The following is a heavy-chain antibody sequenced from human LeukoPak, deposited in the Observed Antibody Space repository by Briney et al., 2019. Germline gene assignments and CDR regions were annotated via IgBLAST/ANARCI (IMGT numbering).Heavy chain of an antibody. D-gene: IGHD2-2*02. V-gene: IGHV3-21*01. CDR1: GFTFSSYS. CDR3: ARDHYCSSTSCYTGSYYYGMDV. CDR2: ISSSSSYI. Sequence: GGSLRLSCAASGFTFSSYSMNWVRQAPGKGLEWVSSISSSSSYIYYADSVKGRFTISRDNAKNSLYLQMNSLRAEDTAVYYCARDHYCSSTSCYTGSYYYGMDVWGQGTTVTVSS. J-gene: IGHJ6*02.